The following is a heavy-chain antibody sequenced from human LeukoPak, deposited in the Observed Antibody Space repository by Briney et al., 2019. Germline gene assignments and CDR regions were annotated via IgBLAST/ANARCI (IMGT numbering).Heavy chain of an antibody. CDR3: AKDQTMITFGGVIVE. CDR1: GFTFSSYA. V-gene: IGHV3-23*01. D-gene: IGHD3-16*02. CDR2: ISGSGGNT. Sequence: GGSLRLSCAASGFTFSSYAMSWVRQAPGKGLEWVSAISGSGGNTYYADSVKGRFTISRDNSKNTLYLQMNSLRAEDTAVYYCAKDQTMITFGGVIVEWGQGTLVTVSS. J-gene: IGHJ4*02.